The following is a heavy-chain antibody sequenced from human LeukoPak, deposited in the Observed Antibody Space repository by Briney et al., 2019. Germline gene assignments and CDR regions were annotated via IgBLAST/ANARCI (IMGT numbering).Heavy chain of an antibody. CDR2: ISYSGNT. CDR1: GDSIISNTYY. Sequence: SETLSLTCTVSGDSIISNTYYWGLIRQPPGKGLQWIGSISYSGNTYSNPSLASRVTMSVDTSKNQFSLKLSSVTAADTAVYYCGRDRRATYYYDSSGYYSDFWGQGTLVTVSS. J-gene: IGHJ4*02. CDR3: GRDRRATYYYDSSGYYSDF. V-gene: IGHV4-39*07. D-gene: IGHD3-22*01.